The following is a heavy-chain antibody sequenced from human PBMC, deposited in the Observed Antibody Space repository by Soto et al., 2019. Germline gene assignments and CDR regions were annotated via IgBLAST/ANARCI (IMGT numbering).Heavy chain of an antibody. CDR2: MNPNSGNT. Sequence: QVQLVQSGAEVKKPGASVKVSCKASGYTFTSYDINWVRQATGQGLEWMGWMNPNSGNTGYAQKFQGRVTMTKNTSISTAYMELSSLRSEDTAMYYCARGLEWSWSLDPWGQGTLVTVSS. V-gene: IGHV1-8*01. D-gene: IGHD3-3*01. CDR3: ARGLEWSWSLDP. CDR1: GYTFTSYD. J-gene: IGHJ5*02.